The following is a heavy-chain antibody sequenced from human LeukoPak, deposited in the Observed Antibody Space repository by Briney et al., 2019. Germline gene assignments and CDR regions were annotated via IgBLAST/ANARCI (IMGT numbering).Heavy chain of an antibody. CDR1: GFTFDDYA. Sequence: GGSLRLSCAASGFTFDDYAMHWVRQAPGKGLEWVSGISWNSGSIGYADSVKGRFTISRDNAKNSLYLQMNSLRAEDTALYYCAKDTRYDVAAAGPLDYWGQGILVTVSS. CDR2: ISWNSGSI. V-gene: IGHV3-9*01. CDR3: AKDTRYDVAAAGPLDY. J-gene: IGHJ4*02. D-gene: IGHD6-13*01.